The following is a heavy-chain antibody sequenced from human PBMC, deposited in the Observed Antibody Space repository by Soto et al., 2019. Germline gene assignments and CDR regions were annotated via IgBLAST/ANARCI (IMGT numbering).Heavy chain of an antibody. CDR2: MNPNSGNT. Sequence: QVQLVQSGAEVKKPGVSVKVACKASGYTFTSYDINWVRQTTGQGLEWMGWMNPNSGNTVYAQKFQGRVTMTRNTSISTAYMELSSLRSEDTAVYCCARETVTKCFQHWGQGTLVTVSS. V-gene: IGHV1-8*01. CDR3: ARETVTKCFQH. J-gene: IGHJ1*01. CDR1: GYTFTSYD. D-gene: IGHD4-17*01.